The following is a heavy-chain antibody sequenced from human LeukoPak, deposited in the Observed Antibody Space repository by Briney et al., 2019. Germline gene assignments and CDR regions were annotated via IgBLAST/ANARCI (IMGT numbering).Heavy chain of an antibody. CDR3: ARDPGMIVVAFDY. V-gene: IGHV1-2*02. CDR1: GYTFTGYY. Sequence: ASVKVSCKASGYTFTGYYMHWVRQAPGQGPEWMGWINPNSGGTNYAQKFQGRVTMTRDTSISTAYMELSRLRSDDTAVYYCARDPGMIVVAFDYWGQGTLVTVSS. J-gene: IGHJ4*02. D-gene: IGHD3-22*01. CDR2: INPNSGGT.